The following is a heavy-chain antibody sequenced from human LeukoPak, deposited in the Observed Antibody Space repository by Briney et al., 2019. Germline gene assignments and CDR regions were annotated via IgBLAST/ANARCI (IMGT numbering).Heavy chain of an antibody. Sequence: ASVKVSCKASGYTFTGYYMHWVRQAPGQGLEWMGWINPNSGGTNYAQKLQGRVTMTTDTSTSTAYMELRSLRSDDTAVYYCARDPYDYVWGSYRYGFDYWGQGTLVTVSS. CDR2: INPNSGGT. CDR1: GYTFTGYY. J-gene: IGHJ4*02. D-gene: IGHD3-16*02. CDR3: ARDPYDYVWGSYRYGFDY. V-gene: IGHV1-2*02.